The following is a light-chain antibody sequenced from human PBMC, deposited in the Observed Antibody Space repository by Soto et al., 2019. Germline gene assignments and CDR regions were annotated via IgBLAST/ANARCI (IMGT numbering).Light chain of an antibody. CDR3: QSYDSRLSGFVV. Sequence: QAVVTQPPSVSGAPGQRVTISCTGNSSNIGTGYDVHWYQQFPGTALKLLIYNNNNRPSGVPDRFSGSKSGTSASLAITGLQAEDEAKYYCQSYDSRLSGFVVFGGGTKLTVL. CDR2: NNN. CDR1: SSNIGTGYD. V-gene: IGLV1-40*01. J-gene: IGLJ2*01.